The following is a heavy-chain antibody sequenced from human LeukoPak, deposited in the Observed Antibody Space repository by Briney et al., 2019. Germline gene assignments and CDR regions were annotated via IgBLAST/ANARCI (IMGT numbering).Heavy chain of an antibody. CDR2: ISWNSGSI. J-gene: IGHJ3*02. V-gene: IGHV3-9*01. D-gene: IGHD6-13*01. CDR3: AGYSSSWYAGAFDI. Sequence: GGSLRLSCAVSGFTFDDYAMHWVRQAPGKGLEWVSGISWNSGSIGYADSVKGRFTISRDNAKNSLYLQMNSLRAEDTALYYCAGYSSSWYAGAFDIWGQGTMVTVSS. CDR1: GFTFDDYA.